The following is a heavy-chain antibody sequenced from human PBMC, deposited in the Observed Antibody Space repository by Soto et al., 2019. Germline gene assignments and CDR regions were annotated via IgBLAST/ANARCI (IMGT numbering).Heavy chain of an antibody. CDR2: MNPNSGNT. CDR1: GYTFTSYD. Sequence: QVQLVQSGAEVKKPGASVKVSCKASGYTFTSYDINWVRQATGQGLEWMGWMNPNSGNTGYAQKFQGRVTMTRNTSISTAYMELSSLRSEDTAVYYCARGSPTFWSGSGYYMDVWGKGTTVTVSS. V-gene: IGHV1-8*01. D-gene: IGHD3-3*01. J-gene: IGHJ6*03. CDR3: ARGSPTFWSGSGYYMDV.